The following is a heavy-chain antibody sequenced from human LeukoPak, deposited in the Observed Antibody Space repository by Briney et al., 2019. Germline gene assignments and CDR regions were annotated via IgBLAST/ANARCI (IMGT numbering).Heavy chain of an antibody. CDR1: VFTFSSYS. CDR2: ISYDGSNK. Sequence: PGGCLRLSCAASVFTFSSYSMHWVRQAPGKGLEWVAVISYDGSNKYYADSVKGRFTISRDNSKNTLYLQMNSLRAEDTAVYYCARGGYDILTGYFDYWGQGTLVTVSS. J-gene: IGHJ4*02. D-gene: IGHD3-9*01. CDR3: ARGGYDILTGYFDY. V-gene: IGHV3-30*04.